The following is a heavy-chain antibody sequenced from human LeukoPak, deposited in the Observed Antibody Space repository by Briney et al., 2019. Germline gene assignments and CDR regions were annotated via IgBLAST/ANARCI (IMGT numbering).Heavy chain of an antibody. V-gene: IGHV4-59*08. CDR3: ARHPGIAAAGPGDGAFDI. D-gene: IGHD6-13*01. J-gene: IGHJ3*02. CDR1: GGSISSYY. Sequence: SETLSLTCAVSGGSISSYYWSWIRQPPGKGLEWIGYIYYSGSTNYNPSLKSRVTISVDTSKNQFSLKLSSVTAADTAVYYCARHPGIAAAGPGDGAFDIWGQGTMVTVSS. CDR2: IYYSGST.